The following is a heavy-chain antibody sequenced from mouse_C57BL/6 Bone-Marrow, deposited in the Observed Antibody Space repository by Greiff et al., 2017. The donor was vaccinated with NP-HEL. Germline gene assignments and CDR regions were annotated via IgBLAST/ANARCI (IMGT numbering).Heavy chain of an antibody. Sequence: QVQLQQPGAELVMPGASVKLSCKASGYTFTSYWMHWVKQRPGQGLEWIGEIDPSDSYTNYNQKFKGKSTLTVDKSSSTAYMQLSSLTSADSAVYYCARTVDYGSSYDWYFDVWGTGTTVTVSS. CDR1: GYTFTSYW. D-gene: IGHD1-1*01. J-gene: IGHJ1*03. V-gene: IGHV1-69*01. CDR2: IDPSDSYT. CDR3: ARTVDYGSSYDWYFDV.